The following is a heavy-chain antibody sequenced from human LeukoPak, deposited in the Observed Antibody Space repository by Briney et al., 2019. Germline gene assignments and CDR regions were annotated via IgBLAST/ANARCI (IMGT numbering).Heavy chain of an antibody. CDR1: GGSISDSSSE. CDR2: IFHSDNT. J-gene: IGHJ4*02. Sequence: SETLSLTCSVSGGSISDSSSEWGWIRQPPGKGLEWIGNIFHSDNTYYNPSLKSRVTISVDPSKNRFSLRLSSVTAADTAIYYCARRFTYDSILIGFDYWGQGTLVTVSS. V-gene: IGHV4-39*02. CDR3: ARRFTYDSILIGFDY. D-gene: IGHD3-9*01.